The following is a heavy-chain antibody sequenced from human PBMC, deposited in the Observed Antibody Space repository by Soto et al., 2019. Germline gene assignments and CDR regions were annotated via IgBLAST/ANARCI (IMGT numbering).Heavy chain of an antibody. V-gene: IGHV3-23*01. CDR3: AQGLLTGRWYAPA. CDR2: ITKSGDT. J-gene: IGHJ5*02. CDR1: GFSFSSCV. Sequence: EVHLLESGGGLVQPGESLRLSCETSGFSFSSCVMTWVRQAPGKGLEWVSVITKSGDTDYADSVKGRFTISRDNSRNAGYMHMNSGRAEATAVHYCAQGLLTGRWYAPAWGQGTLVTVSS. D-gene: IGHD6-13*01.